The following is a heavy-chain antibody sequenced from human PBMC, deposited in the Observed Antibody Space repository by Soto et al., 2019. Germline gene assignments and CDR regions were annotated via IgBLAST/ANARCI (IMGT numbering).Heavy chain of an antibody. D-gene: IGHD2-21*01. V-gene: IGHV3-53*02. Sequence: ELQLVETGGGLIQTGGSLRLSCAASRFSISSNYIAWVRQPPGKGLEWVSTTFSGGNTEYAASVKGRCSISRDNYKNTLYLQMDNLRVEDTAVYYCARKPPSAIQGWAFGMDVWGQGTTVSVSS. CDR2: TFSGGNT. CDR1: RFSISSNY. CDR3: ARKPPSAIQGWAFGMDV. J-gene: IGHJ6*02.